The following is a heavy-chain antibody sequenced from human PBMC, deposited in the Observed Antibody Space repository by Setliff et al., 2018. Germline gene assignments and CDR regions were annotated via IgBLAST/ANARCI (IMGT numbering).Heavy chain of an antibody. CDR1: GYTLSKYY. D-gene: IGHD3-3*01. J-gene: IGHJ3*02. CDR2: INPSVGLT. CDR3: ARDRFYNSWSGTSITAPHDAFDI. V-gene: IGHV1-46*03. Sequence: ASVKVSCKASGYTLSKYYMHWVRQAPGQGLEWMGIINPSVGLTKYAQKFQGRVTMTSDTSTNTVYLEVSSLRSEDTAVYFCARDRFYNSWSGTSITAPHDAFDIWGQGTMVTVSS.